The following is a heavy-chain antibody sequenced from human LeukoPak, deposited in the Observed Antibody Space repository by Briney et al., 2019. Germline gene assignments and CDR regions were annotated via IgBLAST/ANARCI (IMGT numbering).Heavy chain of an antibody. V-gene: IGHV3-11*04. CDR3: ATRKTHYYDSSGDY. D-gene: IGHD3-22*01. CDR1: GFTFSDYY. Sequence: PGGSLRLSCAASGFTFSDYYMSWIRQAPGKGLEWVSYISSSGSSLYYADSVKGRFTISRDSAKNSLYLQMNSLRAEDTAVYYCATRKTHYYDSSGDYWGQGTLVTVSS. CDR2: ISSSGSSL. J-gene: IGHJ4*02.